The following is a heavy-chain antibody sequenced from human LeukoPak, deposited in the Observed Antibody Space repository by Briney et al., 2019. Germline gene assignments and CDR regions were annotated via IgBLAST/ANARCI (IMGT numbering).Heavy chain of an antibody. J-gene: IGHJ4*02. Sequence: ASVKVSCKVSGYTLTELSMHWVRQAPGKGLEWMGGFDPEDGETIYAQKFQGRVTMTEDTSTDTVYMELSSLRSEDTAVYYCATQMGATVTTGEFDYWGQGTLVTVSS. CDR1: GYTLTELS. V-gene: IGHV1-24*01. CDR3: ATQMGATVTTGEFDY. CDR2: FDPEDGET. D-gene: IGHD4-17*01.